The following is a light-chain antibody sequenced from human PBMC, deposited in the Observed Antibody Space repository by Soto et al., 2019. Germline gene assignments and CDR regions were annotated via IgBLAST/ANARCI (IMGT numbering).Light chain of an antibody. CDR3: SLYTSEKTYV. J-gene: IGLJ1*01. Sequence: QSVLTQPPSVSGSPGQSVTISCTGTSTDFVSYNRVSWYQQPPGTAPKLIIYEASNRPSGVPDRFYGSKSGNTASLTISGLQAADEADYYCSLYTSEKTYVLGTGTKVTVL. CDR1: STDFVSYNR. CDR2: EAS. V-gene: IGLV2-18*01.